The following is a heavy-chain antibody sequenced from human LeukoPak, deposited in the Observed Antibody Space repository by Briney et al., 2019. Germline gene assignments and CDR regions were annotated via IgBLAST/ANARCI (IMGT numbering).Heavy chain of an antibody. CDR1: GFTFSSYS. D-gene: IGHD6-13*01. Sequence: GGSLRLSCAASGFTFSSYSMNWVRQAPGKGLEWVSSISSSSSYIYYADSVKGRFTISRDNAKNSLYLQMNSLRAEDTAAYYCARQQLEPHYYYYYMDVWGKGTTVTVSS. CDR3: ARQQLEPHYYYYYMDV. CDR2: ISSSSSYI. J-gene: IGHJ6*03. V-gene: IGHV3-21*01.